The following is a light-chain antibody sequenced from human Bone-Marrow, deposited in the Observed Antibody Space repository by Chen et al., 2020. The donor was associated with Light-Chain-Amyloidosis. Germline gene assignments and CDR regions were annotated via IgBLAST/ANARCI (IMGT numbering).Light chain of an antibody. Sequence: DIVLTQSPDSLALSLGERATINCKSSQSVLYSSNNKNYLAWYQQKSGQPPKLLIYWASARESGVPDRFSGSGSGTDFTLTIGSLEAEDVAVYYCQQYFRTPRTFGGGTKVEIK. CDR2: WAS. V-gene: IGKV4-1*01. CDR1: QSVLYSSNNKNY. CDR3: QQYFRTPRT. J-gene: IGKJ4*01.